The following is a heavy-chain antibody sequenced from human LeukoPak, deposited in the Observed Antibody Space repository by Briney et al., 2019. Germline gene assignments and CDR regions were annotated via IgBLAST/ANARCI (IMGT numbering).Heavy chain of an antibody. CDR1: GFTFTDYY. J-gene: IGHJ4*02. V-gene: IGHV1-2*02. Sequence: GASVKVSCKASGFTFTDYYMHWVRQAPGQGLEWMGWINLNSGATGSAQKFQGRVTMTRDTSISTVYMELSRLRSDDTAVYYCARAMDDSSGYPSFSLDYWGQGTLVTVSS. CDR3: ARAMDDSSGYPSFSLDY. CDR2: INLNSGAT. D-gene: IGHD3-22*01.